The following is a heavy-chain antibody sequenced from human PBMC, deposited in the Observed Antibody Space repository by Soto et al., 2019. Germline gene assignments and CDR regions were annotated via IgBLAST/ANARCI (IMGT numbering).Heavy chain of an antibody. CDR1: GGTFSSYA. CDR2: IIPIFGTA. J-gene: IGHJ6*02. CDR3: ARDGYNIIPHYYYYGMDV. Sequence: GASVKVSCKASGGTFSSYAISWVRQAPGQGLEWMGGIIPIFGTANYAQKFQGRVTITADESTSTAYMELSSLRSEDTAVYYCARDGYNIIPHYYYYGMDVWGQGTTVTVSS. D-gene: IGHD5-12*01. V-gene: IGHV1-69*13.